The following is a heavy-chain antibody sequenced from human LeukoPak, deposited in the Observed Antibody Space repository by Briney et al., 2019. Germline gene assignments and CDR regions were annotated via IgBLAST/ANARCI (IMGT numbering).Heavy chain of an antibody. Sequence: SETLSLTCTVSGGSISSYYWSWIRQPAEKGLEWIWRIYSSGNTNYNPSLRSRTTISLDKSKNQFSLKLSSVTAADTAVYYCARVLVGANYYYYYMDVWGKGTTVTVSS. CDR3: ARVLVGANYYYYYMDV. CDR2: IYSSGNT. D-gene: IGHD1-26*01. CDR1: GGSISSYY. V-gene: IGHV4-4*07. J-gene: IGHJ6*03.